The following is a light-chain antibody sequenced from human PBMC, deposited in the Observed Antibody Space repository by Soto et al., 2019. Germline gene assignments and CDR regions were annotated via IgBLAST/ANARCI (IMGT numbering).Light chain of an antibody. CDR1: QSISSW. CDR2: KAS. J-gene: IGKJ2*01. CDR3: QQYDSYSYT. Sequence: DIQMTQSPSTLSASVGDRVTITCRASQSISSWLAWYQQKQGRAPKLLIYKASSLQSGVPSRFSGSGSGIEFTLTISSLQPDDFATYYCQQYDSYSYTFGQGTKLEIK. V-gene: IGKV1-5*03.